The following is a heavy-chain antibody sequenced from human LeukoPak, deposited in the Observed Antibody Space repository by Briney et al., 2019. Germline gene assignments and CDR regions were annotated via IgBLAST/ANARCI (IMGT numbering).Heavy chain of an antibody. Sequence: SETLSLTCTVSGGSISSGGYYWSWIRQPPGKGLEWIGYIYHSGSTYYNPSLKSRVTISVDRSKNQFSLKLSSVTAADTAVYYCASLIVATKGPGAVPGYWGQGTLVTVSS. CDR1: GGSISSGGYY. V-gene: IGHV4-30-2*01. CDR2: IYHSGST. CDR3: ASLIVATKGPGAVPGY. J-gene: IGHJ4*02. D-gene: IGHD5-12*01.